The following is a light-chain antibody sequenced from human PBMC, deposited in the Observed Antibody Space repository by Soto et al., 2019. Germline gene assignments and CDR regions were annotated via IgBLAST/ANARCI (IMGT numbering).Light chain of an antibody. CDR2: DAS. CDR1: QSISSW. CDR3: QQYNSYSQGT. J-gene: IGKJ1*01. V-gene: IGKV1-5*01. Sequence: DIQMTQSPSTLSASVGDRVIITCRASQSISSWLAWYQQKPGKAPKLLIYDASSLESGVPSRFSGSGSGTEFTLTISSLQPDDFATYYCQQYNSYSQGTFGQGTKVEIK.